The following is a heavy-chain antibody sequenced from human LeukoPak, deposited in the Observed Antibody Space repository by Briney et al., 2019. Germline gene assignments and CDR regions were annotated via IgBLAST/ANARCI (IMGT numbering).Heavy chain of an antibody. J-gene: IGHJ4*02. D-gene: IGHD2-2*01. CDR3: ARRWASSWYYFDF. CDR1: GGSMRNYY. Sequence: SETLSLTCAVSGGSMRNYYRSWIRQPPGNGLEWIGYTYDSGSSSYNPSLRSRVSISIDTSKNQFSLNLSSVTAADTAVYYYARRWASSWYYFDFWGQGTLVTVSS. CDR2: TYDSGSS. V-gene: IGHV4-59*01.